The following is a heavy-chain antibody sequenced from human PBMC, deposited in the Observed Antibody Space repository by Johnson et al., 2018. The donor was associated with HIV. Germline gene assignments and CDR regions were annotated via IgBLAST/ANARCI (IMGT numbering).Heavy chain of an antibody. J-gene: IGHJ3*02. CDR3: AKEGRYVEGAIDI. CDR2: INGDGSGI. D-gene: IGHD5-12*01. V-gene: IGHV3-74*01. CDR1: GFTFSSYW. Sequence: MQLVESGGGVVRPGGSLRLSCAASGFTFSSYWMHWVRQGPGKGLVWVSRINGDGSGITYADSVKGRFTISRDNAKNTLYLQMNSLRAEDTAVYYCAKEGRYVEGAIDIWGQGTMVTVSS.